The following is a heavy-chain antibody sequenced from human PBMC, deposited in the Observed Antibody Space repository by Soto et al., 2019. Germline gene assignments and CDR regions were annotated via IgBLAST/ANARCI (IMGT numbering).Heavy chain of an antibody. V-gene: IGHV4-4*02. CDR2: IYHSGST. CDR3: ARIVSAVDTAMGLFDY. D-gene: IGHD5-18*01. Sequence: QVQLQESGPGLVKPSGTLSLTCAVSGGSISSSNWWSWVRQPPGKGLEWIGEIYHSGSTNYNPSLQRRVTISVDKSKNQVSLKLSSVTAADTAVYYCARIVSAVDTAMGLFDYWGQGTLVTVSS. J-gene: IGHJ4*02. CDR1: GGSISSSNW.